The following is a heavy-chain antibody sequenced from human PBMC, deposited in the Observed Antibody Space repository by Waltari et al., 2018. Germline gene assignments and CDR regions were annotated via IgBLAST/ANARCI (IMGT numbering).Heavy chain of an antibody. CDR2: INPNSGGT. CDR1: GYTFTGYY. J-gene: IGHJ4*02. V-gene: IGHV1-2*06. Sequence: QVQLVQSGAEVKKPGASVQVSCKASGYTFTGYYMHWVRQAPGQGLEWMGRINPNSGGTNYAQKFQGRVTMTRDTSIRTAYMELSRLRSDDTAVYYCARSEYSSSLYDYWGQGTLVTVSS. CDR3: ARSEYSSSLYDY. D-gene: IGHD6-6*01.